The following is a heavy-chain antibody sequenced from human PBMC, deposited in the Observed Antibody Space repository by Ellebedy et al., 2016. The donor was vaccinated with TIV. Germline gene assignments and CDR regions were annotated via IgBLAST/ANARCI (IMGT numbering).Heavy chain of an antibody. D-gene: IGHD3-10*01. CDR1: GGSISSSSYY. CDR3: ARATYGSGKAFDI. Sequence: SETLSLTCTVSGGSISSSSYYWGWIRQPPGKGLEWIGSIYYSGSTYYNPSLKSRVTISVDTSKNQFSLKLSSVTAADTAVYYCARATYGSGKAFDIWGQGTMVTVSS. CDR2: IYYSGST. V-gene: IGHV4-39*07. J-gene: IGHJ3*02.